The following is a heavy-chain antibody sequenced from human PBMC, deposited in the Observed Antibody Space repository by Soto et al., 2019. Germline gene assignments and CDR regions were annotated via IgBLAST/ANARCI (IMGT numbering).Heavy chain of an antibody. J-gene: IGHJ6*02. D-gene: IGHD3-10*01. CDR1: GYTFTSYY. V-gene: IGHV1-46*01. Sequence: AASVKVSCKASGYTFTSYYMHWVRQAPGQGLEWMGIINPRGGSTSYAQKFQGRVTMTRDTSTSTVYMELSSLRSEDTAVYYCARGLWFGELLLDYYGMDVWGQGTTVTVSS. CDR3: ARGLWFGELLLDYYGMDV. CDR2: INPRGGST.